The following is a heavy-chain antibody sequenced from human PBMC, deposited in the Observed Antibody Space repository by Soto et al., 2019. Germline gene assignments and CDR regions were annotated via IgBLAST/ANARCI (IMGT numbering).Heavy chain of an antibody. J-gene: IGHJ4*02. Sequence: EVQLLESGGGLVQPGESLRLSCAASGFTFSSYAMSWVRQAPGKGLEWVSTITISGGGTYYADSMKGRFTISRDNSKNTLYLQMNSLRAGDTGVYYCAKEAIGYFYNWGQGTLVTVSS. CDR2: ITISGGGT. D-gene: IGHD3-22*01. CDR3: AKEAIGYFYN. CDR1: GFTFSSYA. V-gene: IGHV3-23*01.